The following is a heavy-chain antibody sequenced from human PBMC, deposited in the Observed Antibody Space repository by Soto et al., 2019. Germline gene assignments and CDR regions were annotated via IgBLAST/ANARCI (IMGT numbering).Heavy chain of an antibody. Sequence: EVQLVESGGGLVKPGGSLRLSCAASGFTFSSYSMNWVRQAPGKGLEWVSSISSSGSYIYYADSVKGRFTISRDNAKNSLYLQMNSLRAEDTAVYYCARAPYYYDSRGYWAYWGQGTLVTVSS. CDR1: GFTFSSYS. J-gene: IGHJ4*02. D-gene: IGHD3-22*01. V-gene: IGHV3-21*01. CDR2: ISSSGSYI. CDR3: ARAPYYYDSRGYWAY.